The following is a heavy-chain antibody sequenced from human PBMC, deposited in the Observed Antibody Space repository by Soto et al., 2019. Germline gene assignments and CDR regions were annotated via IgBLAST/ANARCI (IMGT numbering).Heavy chain of an antibody. CDR1: GFTFSDYS. J-gene: IGHJ5*02. V-gene: IGHV3-48*02. D-gene: IGHD1-26*01. Sequence: GGSLRLSCAASGFTFSDYSMNWVRQAPGKGLEWVSYISSGGNTLYYADSVKGRFTISRDNVHNSLFLQMNSLRDEDSALYYFARERSFSGSYWFDPWGQGTLVTVSS. CDR3: ARERSFSGSYWFDP. CDR2: ISSGGNTL.